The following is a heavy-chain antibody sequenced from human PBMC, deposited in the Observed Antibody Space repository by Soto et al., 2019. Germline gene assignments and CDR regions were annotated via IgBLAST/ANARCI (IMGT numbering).Heavy chain of an antibody. CDR2: ISSSSSVI. CDR3: AGALSWCSNWYYYMDV. V-gene: IGHV3-48*01. Sequence: EVQLVESGGGLVQPGGSLRLSCATSGFILSDCAMNWVRQAPGKGLEWVSYISSSSSVIDYADSVKGRFTVSRDNARNSLYLQMNSLRAEDTAVYCCAGALSWCSNWYYYMDVCGKGTTVTVSS. CDR1: GFILSDCA. D-gene: IGHD7-27*01. J-gene: IGHJ6*03.